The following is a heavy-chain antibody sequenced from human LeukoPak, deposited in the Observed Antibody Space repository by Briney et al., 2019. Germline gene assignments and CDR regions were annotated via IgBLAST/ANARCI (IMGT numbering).Heavy chain of an antibody. V-gene: IGHV4-61*02. CDR2: IYTSGST. D-gene: IGHD3-3*01. Sequence: PSETLSLTCTVSGGSISSGSYYWNWIRPPAGKGLEWIGRIYTSGSTNYNPSLNSRVTISVDTSKNQFSLELSSVTAADTAVYYCARGYSAIFGVWGKGTTVTVSS. CDR1: GGSISSGSYY. CDR3: ARGYSAIFGV. J-gene: IGHJ6*04.